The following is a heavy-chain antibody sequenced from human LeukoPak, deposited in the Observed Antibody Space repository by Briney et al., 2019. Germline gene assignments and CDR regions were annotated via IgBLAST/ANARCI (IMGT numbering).Heavy chain of an antibody. D-gene: IGHD1/OR15-1a*01. J-gene: IGHJ4*02. Sequence: PSETLSLTCAVSGASISGSGYYLGWIRQPPGKGLEWIGNIYYTGSTNYNPSLKSRVTISVDKSKNQFSLKLSSVTAADTAVYYCAREINEPSVAGTHDLGFDYWGQGTLVTVSS. CDR3: AREINEPSVAGTHDLGFDY. V-gene: IGHV4-39*07. CDR2: IYYTGST. CDR1: GASISGSGYY.